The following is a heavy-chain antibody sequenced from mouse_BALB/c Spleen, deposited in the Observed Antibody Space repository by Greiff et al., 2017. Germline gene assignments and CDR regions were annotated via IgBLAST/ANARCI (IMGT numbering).Heavy chain of an antibody. V-gene: IGHV1-7*01. CDR3: ARIYDYDSAMDY. Sequence: VKLMESGAELAKPGASVKMSCKASGYTFTSYWMHWVKQRPGQGLEWIGYINPSTGYTEYNQKFKDKATLTADKSSSTAYMQLSSLTSEDSAVYYCARIYDYDSAMDYWGQGTSVTVSS. J-gene: IGHJ4*01. CDR1: GYTFTSYW. D-gene: IGHD2-4*01. CDR2: INPSTGYT.